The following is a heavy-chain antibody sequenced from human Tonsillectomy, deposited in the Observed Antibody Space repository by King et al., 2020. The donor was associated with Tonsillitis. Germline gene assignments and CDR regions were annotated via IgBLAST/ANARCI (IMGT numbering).Heavy chain of an antibody. V-gene: IGHV5-51*07. Sequence: QLVQSGAEVKNPGESLKISCKGSGYTFRSPLMGWVHQMPGKGLDWIGIIYPVGSDSSYSQYFQGQVTISADKSISTAYLQWCSLKASDTAMYYCAGHPDYAWAFDVWGQGTMVTVSP. J-gene: IGHJ3*01. CDR2: IYPVGSDS. CDR3: AGHPDYAWAFDV. CDR1: GYTFRSPL. D-gene: IGHD4-17*01.